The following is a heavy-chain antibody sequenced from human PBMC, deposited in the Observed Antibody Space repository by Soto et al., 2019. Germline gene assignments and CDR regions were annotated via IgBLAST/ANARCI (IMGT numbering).Heavy chain of an antibody. V-gene: IGHV1-18*01. CDR1: GYTFTSYT. CDR3: ARDNGNFFDY. Sequence: ASVKVSCKASGYTFTSYTVSWVRQAPGQGLEWVGWIGPSSGNTDSARNLQGRVTMTTDTSTSTAYMELRSLRSDDTAVYYCARDNGNFFDYWGQGTLVTVSS. J-gene: IGHJ4*02. D-gene: IGHD4-17*01. CDR2: IGPSSGNT.